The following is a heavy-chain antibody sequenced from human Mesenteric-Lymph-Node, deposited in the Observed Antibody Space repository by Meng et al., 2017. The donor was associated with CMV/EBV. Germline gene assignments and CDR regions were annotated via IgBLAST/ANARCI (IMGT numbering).Heavy chain of an antibody. CDR3: ARETLSDYGVLNWFDP. J-gene: IGHJ5*02. CDR1: GSISSSSYY. D-gene: IGHD4-17*01. V-gene: IGHV4-39*07. Sequence: GSISSSSYYWGWIRQPPGKGLEWIGSIYYSGSTYYNPSLKSRVTISVDTSKNQFSLKLSSVTAADTAVYYCARETLSDYGVLNWFDPWGQGTLVTVSS. CDR2: IYYSGST.